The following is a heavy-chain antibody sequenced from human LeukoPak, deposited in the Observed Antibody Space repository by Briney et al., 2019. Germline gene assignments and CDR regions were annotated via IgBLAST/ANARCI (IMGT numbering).Heavy chain of an antibody. CDR1: GGSISSSSYY. CDR3: ARLYSSGWYGFDY. Sequence: SETLSLTCTVSGGSISSSSYYWGWIRQPPGKGLEWIGSIYYSGSTYYNPSLKSRVTISVDTSKNQFSLKLSSVTAADTAVYYCARLYSSGWYGFDYWGQGTLVTVSS. V-gene: IGHV4-39*07. D-gene: IGHD6-19*01. J-gene: IGHJ4*02. CDR2: IYYSGST.